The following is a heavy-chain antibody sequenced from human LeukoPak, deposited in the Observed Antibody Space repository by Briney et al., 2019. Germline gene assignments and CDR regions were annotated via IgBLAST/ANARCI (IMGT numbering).Heavy chain of an antibody. J-gene: IGHJ4*02. Sequence: PGGSLRLSCVASGFSFSSYTMSWVRQAPGKGLEWVAKMKKDGSDIHYVDSVKGRFTICRDNAKNSLCLQMSSLRVEDTAVYYCARGGARYLDSWGQGILVTVSS. CDR3: ARGGARYLDS. CDR1: GFSFSSYT. V-gene: IGHV3-7*01. D-gene: IGHD3-9*01. CDR2: MKKDGSDI.